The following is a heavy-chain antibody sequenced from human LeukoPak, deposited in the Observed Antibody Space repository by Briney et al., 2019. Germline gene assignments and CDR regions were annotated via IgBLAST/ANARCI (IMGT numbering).Heavy chain of an antibody. J-gene: IGHJ3*02. CDR3: ARSCGGSCYSRDSSGWFHDAFDI. Sequence: SVKVSCQASGGPFSSYAISWVRQAPGQGLEWMGGIIPIFGTANYAQKFQGRVTITADESTSTAYMELSSLRSEDTAVYYCARSCGGSCYSRDSSGWFHDAFDIWGQGTMVTVSS. CDR1: GGPFSSYA. V-gene: IGHV1-69*13. CDR2: IIPIFGTA. D-gene: IGHD2-15*01.